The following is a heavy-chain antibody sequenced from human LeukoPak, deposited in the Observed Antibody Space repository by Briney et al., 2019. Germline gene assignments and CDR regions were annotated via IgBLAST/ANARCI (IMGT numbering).Heavy chain of an antibody. CDR2: ISYDGSNK. CDR1: GFTFSTHV. CDR3: ARDQVGAPAGY. Sequence: GGSLRLSCAASGFTFSTHVIHWVRQAPGKGLEWVAVISYDGSNKYYADSVKGRFTISRDNSKNTLYLQMNSLRAEDTAVYYCARDQVGAPAGYWGQGTLVTVSS. V-gene: IGHV3-30*04. D-gene: IGHD6-13*01. J-gene: IGHJ4*02.